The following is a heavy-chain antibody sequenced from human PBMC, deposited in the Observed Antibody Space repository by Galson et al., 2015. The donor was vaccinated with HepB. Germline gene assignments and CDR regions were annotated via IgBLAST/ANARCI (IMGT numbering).Heavy chain of an antibody. Sequence: LRLSCAASGFTFSTYSMSWVRQAPGKGLEWVSYISSSGTIYNADSVKGRFTISRDNAKNSLYLQMNSLRVEDTAVYYCAGVVVPTDPRLYYYYGMDVWGQGTTVTVSS. V-gene: IGHV3-48*01. D-gene: IGHD2-2*01. CDR3: AGVVVPTDPRLYYYYGMDV. J-gene: IGHJ6*02. CDR1: GFTFSTYS. CDR2: ISSSGTI.